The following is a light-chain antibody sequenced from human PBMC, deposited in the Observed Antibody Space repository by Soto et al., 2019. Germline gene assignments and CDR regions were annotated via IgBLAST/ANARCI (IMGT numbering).Light chain of an antibody. J-gene: IGKJ2*01. CDR1: QNLSRN. CDR3: QQYAKWPHT. CDR2: YAS. Sequence: EMGMTQSPATLSVSPGERATLSCRASQNLSRNLAWYQQQPGQAPRLLIFYASTRATGIPARFSGSGSWTDFTLTIRSLQSEAFAVFYCQQYAKWPHTFGQGTKLEIK. V-gene: IGKV3-15*01.